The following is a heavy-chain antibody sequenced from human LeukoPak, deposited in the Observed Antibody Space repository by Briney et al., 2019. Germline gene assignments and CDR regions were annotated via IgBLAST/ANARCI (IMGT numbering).Heavy chain of an antibody. V-gene: IGHV1-2*02. CDR2: INPNSGDT. J-gene: IGHJ4*02. Sequence: ASVKVSCKASGYTFTGYYMHWVRQAPGQGLEWMGSINPNSGDTDYVQKFQGRVTMTRDTSISTAYMELSRLTSDDTAVYYCAREKSMGLDYWGQGTLVTVSS. D-gene: IGHD1-26*01. CDR1: GYTFTGYY. CDR3: AREKSMGLDY.